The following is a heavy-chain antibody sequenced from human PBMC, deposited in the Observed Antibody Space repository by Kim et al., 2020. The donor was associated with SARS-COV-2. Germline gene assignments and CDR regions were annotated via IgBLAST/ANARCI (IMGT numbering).Heavy chain of an antibody. J-gene: IGHJ4*02. CDR1: GFTFTGYA. CDR3: IKGGWGWLWDH. Sequence: GGSLRLPCTTSGFTFTGYAMSWVRQPPGKGLEWVSSIDGSDGTKYNVDPVKGRSTFSRDTSKNTLFLQMNSLRADAPAVYYCIKGGWGWLWDHLGPGT. V-gene: IGHV3-23*01. D-gene: IGHD2-21*01. CDR2: IDGSDGTK.